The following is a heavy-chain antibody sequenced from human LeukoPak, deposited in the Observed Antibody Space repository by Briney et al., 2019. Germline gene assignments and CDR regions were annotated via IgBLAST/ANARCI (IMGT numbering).Heavy chain of an antibody. CDR2: IYNNGRT. V-gene: IGHV4-30-4*01. CDR3: ARTVDTTMGYYFDY. CDR1: GGSISSGDYY. Sequence: SQTLSLTCTVSGGSISSGDYYWSWIRQPPGKGLEWIGYIYNNGRTYYNPSLKSRVTISADTSKNLFSLKVSSVTAADAAVYYCARTVDTTMGYYFDYWGQGTLVTVSS. D-gene: IGHD5-18*01. J-gene: IGHJ4*02.